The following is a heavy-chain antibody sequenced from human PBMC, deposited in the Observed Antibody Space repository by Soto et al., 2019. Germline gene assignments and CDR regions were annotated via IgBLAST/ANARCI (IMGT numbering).Heavy chain of an antibody. CDR3: ARGSAYSDYDLEY. CDR1: VFTFSSYA. D-gene: IGHD4-17*01. CDR2: VSGTGGSA. J-gene: IGHJ4*02. V-gene: IGHV3-23*01. Sequence: PGGSLRLSCSASVFTFSSYAMTWFRQAPGKGLEWVSGVSGTGGSAYYADSVKGRFTISRDKSTNTLYLHMNSLRAEDTAVYYCARGSAYSDYDLEYWGQGTLVTVSS.